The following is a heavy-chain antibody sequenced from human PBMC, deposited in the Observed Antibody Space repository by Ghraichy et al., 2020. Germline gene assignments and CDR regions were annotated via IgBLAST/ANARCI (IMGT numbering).Heavy chain of an antibody. CDR1: GLTFSYYW. V-gene: IGHV3-7*01. Sequence: GESLNISCAASGLTFSYYWMSWVRQAPGKGLEWVANIKQDGSEKYYVDSVEGRFTISRDNAKNSLYLQMNSLRAEDTAVYYCARGHLMVERRNNWNIAVAGTASDWYFNLWGRGTLVTVSS. D-gene: IGHD6-19*01. CDR2: IKQDGSEK. CDR3: ARGHLMVERRNNWNIAVAGTASDWYFNL. J-gene: IGHJ2*01.